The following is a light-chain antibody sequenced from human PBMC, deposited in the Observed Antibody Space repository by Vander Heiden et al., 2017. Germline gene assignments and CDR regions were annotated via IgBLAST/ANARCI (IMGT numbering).Light chain of an antibody. J-gene: IGKJ4*01. CDR3: QQYYSTPLT. V-gene: IGKV4-1*01. CDR1: QSVLYSSNNKNY. Sequence: DIVMTHSPDALAVSLGERATINCKSSQSVLYSSNNKNYLAWYQQKPGQPPKLLMYWASTRESGVPDRFSGSGSGTDFTLTISSLQAEDVAVYYCQQYYSTPLTFGGGTKVEIK. CDR2: WAS.